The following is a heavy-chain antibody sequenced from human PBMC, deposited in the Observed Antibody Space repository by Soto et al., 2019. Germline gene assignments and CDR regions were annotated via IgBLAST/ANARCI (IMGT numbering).Heavy chain of an antibody. V-gene: IGHV1-18*01. CDR1: GYTFTSYG. CDR2: ISAYNGNT. Sequence: GASVKVSCKASGYTFTSYGISWVRQAPGQGLEWMGWISAYNGNTNYAQKLQGRVTMTTDTSTSTAYMELRSLRSDDTAVYYCARGVWFGELLGWFDSWGQGTLVTVSS. CDR3: ARGVWFGELLGWFDS. D-gene: IGHD3-10*01. J-gene: IGHJ5*01.